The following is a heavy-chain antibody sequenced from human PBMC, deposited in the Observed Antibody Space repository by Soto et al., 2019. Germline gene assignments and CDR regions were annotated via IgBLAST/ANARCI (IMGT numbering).Heavy chain of an antibody. Sequence: QVQLQESGPGLVKPSETLSLTCTVSGGSINNYYWSWIRQPPGDGLEWIGSIYYAGSSNYNPSLNSRVTISLDTSKNHFSLNLTSVTAADTAVYYCARHSWELRKTFDYWGQGTLVTVSS. CDR3: ARHSWELRKTFDY. CDR1: GGSINNYY. CDR2: IYYAGSS. D-gene: IGHD1-7*01. V-gene: IGHV4-59*08. J-gene: IGHJ4*01.